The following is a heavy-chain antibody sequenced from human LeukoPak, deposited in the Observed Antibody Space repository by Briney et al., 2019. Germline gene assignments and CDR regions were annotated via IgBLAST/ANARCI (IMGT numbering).Heavy chain of an antibody. D-gene: IGHD1-26*01. CDR1: GTSVNSGNYY. CDR3: TRGGELMNF. CDR2: IYTSGST. V-gene: IGHV4-61*02. Sequence: SQTLSLTCTVSGTSVNSGNYYWTWIRQPAGKRLEWIGRIYTSGSTNYNPSLKSRVTISIDASKNQFSLRLSSVTAADTAVYYCTRGGELMNFWGQGTLVAVSS. J-gene: IGHJ4*02.